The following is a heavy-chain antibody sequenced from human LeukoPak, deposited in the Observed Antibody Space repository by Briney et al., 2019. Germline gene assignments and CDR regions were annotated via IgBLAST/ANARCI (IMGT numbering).Heavy chain of an antibody. CDR1: GGSFCGYY. V-gene: IGHV4-34*01. D-gene: IGHD5-18*01. J-gene: IGHJ4*02. CDR2: INHSGST. CDR3: AIRRGYSYGYGP. Sequence: PSETLSLTCAVYGGSFCGYYWSWIRQPPGKGLEWIGEINHSGSTNYNPSLKSRVTISVDTSKNQFSLKLSSVTAADTAVYYCAIRRGYSYGYGPWGQGTLVTVSS.